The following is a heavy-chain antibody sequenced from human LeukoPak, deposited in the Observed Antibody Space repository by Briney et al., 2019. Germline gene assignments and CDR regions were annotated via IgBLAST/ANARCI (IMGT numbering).Heavy chain of an antibody. Sequence: GGSLRLSSAASGFAFYYYAMHWVRQAPGKGLEWVSGTSWNSGSIGYADSVKGRFTISRDNAKNSLYLQMNSLRGEDTALYYCAKDRANDLYYYYGMDVWGQGTTVTVSS. CDR1: GFAFYYYA. CDR3: AKDRANDLYYYYGMDV. V-gene: IGHV3-9*01. CDR2: TSWNSGSI. J-gene: IGHJ6*02. D-gene: IGHD3-3*01.